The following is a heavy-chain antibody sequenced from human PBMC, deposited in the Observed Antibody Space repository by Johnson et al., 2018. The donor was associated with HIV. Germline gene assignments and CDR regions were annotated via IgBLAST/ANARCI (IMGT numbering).Heavy chain of an antibody. D-gene: IGHD6-13*01. CDR3: ARERGRIAADAFDI. V-gene: IGHV3-30-3*01. Sequence: QVQLVESGGGVVQPGRSLRLSCAASGFTFSSMHWDRQAPVKGLEWVALISDDGSNIYYAASVKGRFTISRANSKNTLYLQMNSLRAEDTAVYYCARERGRIAADAFDIWGQGTMVTVSS. CDR2: ISDDGSNI. CDR1: GFTFSS. J-gene: IGHJ3*02.